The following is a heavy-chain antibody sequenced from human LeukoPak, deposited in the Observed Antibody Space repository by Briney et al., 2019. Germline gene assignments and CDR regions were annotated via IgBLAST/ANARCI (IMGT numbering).Heavy chain of an antibody. D-gene: IGHD5-18*01. CDR1: GGSFSGYY. J-gene: IGHJ3*02. V-gene: IGHV4-34*01. CDR3: ARPKIRRYSYGPGAFDI. CDR2: INHSGST. Sequence: SETLSLTCAVYGGSFSGYYWSWIRQPPGKGLEWIGEINHSGSTNYNPSLKSRVTISVDTSKNQFSLKLSSVTAADTAVYYCARPKIRRYSYGPGAFDIWGQGTMVTVSS.